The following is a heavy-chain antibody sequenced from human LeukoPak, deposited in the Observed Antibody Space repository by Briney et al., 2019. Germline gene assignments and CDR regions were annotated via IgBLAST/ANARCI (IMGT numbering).Heavy chain of an antibody. D-gene: IGHD5-24*01. V-gene: IGHV1-69*13. J-gene: IGHJ4*02. Sequence: GASVKVSCKAYEGTFSSYAISCVRQVPGQGLEWMGGIIPIFGTANYAQKFQGRVTITADESTSTAYMELSSLRSEDTAVYYCARSRDGYAIKPFDYWGQGTLVTVSS. CDR2: IIPIFGTA. CDR3: ARSRDGYAIKPFDY. CDR1: EGTFSSYA.